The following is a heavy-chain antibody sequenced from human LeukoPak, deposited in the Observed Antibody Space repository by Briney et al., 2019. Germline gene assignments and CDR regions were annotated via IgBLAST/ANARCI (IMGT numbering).Heavy chain of an antibody. V-gene: IGHV1-18*01. CDR1: GYSFSSYG. J-gene: IGHJ4*02. Sequence: ASVMVSCKASGYSFSSYGITWVRQAPGQGLEWMGWISAYNGNTNYAQNLQGRVTMTTDTSTSTVYMELRSLRSDDTAVYYCARVAGTYRNYFDYWGQGTLVTVSS. D-gene: IGHD6-19*01. CDR2: ISAYNGNT. CDR3: ARVAGTYRNYFDY.